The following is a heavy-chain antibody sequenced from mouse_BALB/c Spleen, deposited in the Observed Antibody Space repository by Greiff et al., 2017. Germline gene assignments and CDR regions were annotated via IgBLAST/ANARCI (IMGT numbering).Heavy chain of an antibody. J-gene: IGHJ3*01. CDR2: ISSGGST. V-gene: IGHV5-6-5*01. CDR1: GFTFSSYA. Sequence: EVMLVESGGGLVKPGGSLKLSCAASGFTFSSYAMSWVRQTPEKRLEWVASISSGGSTYYPDSVKGRFTISRDNARNILYLQMSSLRSEDTAMYYCARGVPWCAYWGQGTLVTVSA. CDR3: ARGVPWCAY.